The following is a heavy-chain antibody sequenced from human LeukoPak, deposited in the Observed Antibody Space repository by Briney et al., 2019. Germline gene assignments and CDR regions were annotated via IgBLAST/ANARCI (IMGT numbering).Heavy chain of an antibody. CDR3: AKDRAAAGTEPFDY. CDR1: GFTFSSYA. V-gene: IGHV3-23*01. J-gene: IGHJ4*02. CDR2: ISGSGGST. Sequence: PGGSLRLSCAASGFTFSSYAMSWVRQAPGKGLEGVSAISGSGGSTYYADSVKGRFTISRDNSKNTLYLQMNSLRAEDTAVYYCAKDRAAAGTEPFDYWGQGTLVTVSS. D-gene: IGHD6-13*01.